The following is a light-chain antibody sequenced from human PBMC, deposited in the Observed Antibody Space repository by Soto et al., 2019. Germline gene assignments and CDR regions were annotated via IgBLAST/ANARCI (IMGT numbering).Light chain of an antibody. J-gene: IGLJ1*01. CDR3: SSYTSSSTRV. CDR2: DAS. V-gene: IGLV2-14*01. Sequence: QSALTQPASVSGSPGQSITISCTGTSSDVGGYNYVSWYQQHPGKAPKLMIYDASNRPSGVSNRFSGSKSANTASLTISGLQAEDEADYYCSSYTSSSTRVFGTGTKLTVL. CDR1: SSDVGGYNY.